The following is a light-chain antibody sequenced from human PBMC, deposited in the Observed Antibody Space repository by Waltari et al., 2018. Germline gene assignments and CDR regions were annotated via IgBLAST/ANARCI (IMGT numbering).Light chain of an antibody. CDR1: QTFRSNY. Sequence: ILLTQSPGTLSLSPGDRATLSCRANQTFRSNYLAWYQQKPGQAPRLLFYGASTRATGIPDRFSGSGSGTDFTLTIDRLEPEDFAVYYCQQSGTSHSFGQGTKLEI. CDR3: QQSGTSHS. J-gene: IGKJ2*03. V-gene: IGKV3-20*01. CDR2: GAS.